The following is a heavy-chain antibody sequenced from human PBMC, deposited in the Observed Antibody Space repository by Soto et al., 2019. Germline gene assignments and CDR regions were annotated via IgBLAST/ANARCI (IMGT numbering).Heavy chain of an antibody. J-gene: IGHJ5*02. D-gene: IGHD5-12*01. Sequence: SETLSLTCAVSGGSISSSNWWSWVRQPPGKGLEWIGEIYHSGSTNYNPSLKSRVTISVDKSKNQFSLKLSSVTAADTAVYYCASAPVDIVATSEYNWFDPWGQGTLVTVPQ. CDR1: GGSISSSNW. CDR3: ASAPVDIVATSEYNWFDP. V-gene: IGHV4-4*02. CDR2: IYHSGST.